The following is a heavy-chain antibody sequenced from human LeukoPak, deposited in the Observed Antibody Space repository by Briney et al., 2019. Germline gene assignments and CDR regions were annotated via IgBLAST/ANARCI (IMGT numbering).Heavy chain of an antibody. V-gene: IGHV4-59*08. CDR1: GGSISNYY. CDR3: ARHRSYSSSSYFDY. Sequence: SETLSLTCSVSGGSISNYYWSWIRQPPGRGLEWIGYIYYTGSTNSSPSLKSRVTMSLGTSKNQFSLRLSSVTAADTAVYYCARHRSYSSSSYFDYWGQGSLVTVSS. J-gene: IGHJ4*02. CDR2: IYYTGST. D-gene: IGHD6-6*01.